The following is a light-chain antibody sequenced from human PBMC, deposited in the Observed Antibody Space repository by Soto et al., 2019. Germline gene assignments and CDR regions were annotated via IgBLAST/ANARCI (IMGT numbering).Light chain of an antibody. Sequence: EVVLTQSPATLSLSPGERATLSCRASQNVSIYLAWYQQKPSQVPRLLIYDATNRAAGIPPRFSGSGSGTDFTLTISSLETEDFAVYYCQQRYSWPPLTFGGGTKVEIK. CDR1: QNVSIY. V-gene: IGKV3-11*01. CDR3: QQRYSWPPLT. J-gene: IGKJ4*01. CDR2: DAT.